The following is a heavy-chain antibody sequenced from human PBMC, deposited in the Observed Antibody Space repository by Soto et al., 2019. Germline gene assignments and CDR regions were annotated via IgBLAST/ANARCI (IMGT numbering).Heavy chain of an antibody. J-gene: IGHJ6*02. V-gene: IGHV3-21*01. CDR2: ISSSSSYI. CDR1: GFTFSSYS. D-gene: IGHD2-15*01. CDR3: ARVRYCSGGSCYDYYYYYGMDV. Sequence: GGSLRLSCAASGFTFSSYSMNWVRQAPGKGLEWVSSISSSSSYIYYADSVKGRFTISRDNAKNSLYLQMNSLRAEDTAVYYCARVRYCSGGSCYDYYYYYGMDVWGQGTTVTVSS.